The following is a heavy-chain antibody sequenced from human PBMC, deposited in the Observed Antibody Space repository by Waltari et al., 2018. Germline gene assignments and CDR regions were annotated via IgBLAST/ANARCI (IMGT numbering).Heavy chain of an antibody. J-gene: IGHJ4*02. CDR3: ARGPMVVAPTLVDN. Sequence: LVESWGGLVKPGGSLRLSCSVSGFLFNYYTRIWVRQAPGQGLEWVASVSGRSSYIFYGDSVKGRFLISRDNSQNSLYLQMNRLRAGDTGVYYCARGPMVVAPTLVDNWGQGTLVTVSS. CDR2: VSGRSSYI. D-gene: IGHD2-21*01. CDR1: GFLFNYYT. V-gene: IGHV3-21*06.